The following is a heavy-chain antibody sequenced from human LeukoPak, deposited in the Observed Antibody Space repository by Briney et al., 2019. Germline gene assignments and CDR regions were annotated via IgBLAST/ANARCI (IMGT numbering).Heavy chain of an antibody. D-gene: IGHD5-18*01. Sequence: ASVKVSCKASGYTFTSYGISWVRQAPGQGLEWMGWISAYNGNTNYAQKLQGGVTMTTDTSTSTAYMELRSLRSDDTAVYYCARGTAMVTENWFDPWGQGTLVTVSS. CDR3: ARGTAMVTENWFDP. CDR2: ISAYNGNT. V-gene: IGHV1-18*01. J-gene: IGHJ5*02. CDR1: GYTFTSYG.